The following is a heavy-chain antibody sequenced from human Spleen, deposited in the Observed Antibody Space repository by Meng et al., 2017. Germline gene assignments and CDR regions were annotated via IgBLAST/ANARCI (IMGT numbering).Heavy chain of an antibody. D-gene: IGHD3-9*01. CDR3: ARDSRYDILTGYRYFDY. Sequence: SETLSLTCTVSGGSISSGSYYWSWIRQPAGKGLEWIGRIYTSGSTNYNPSLKSRVTISVDTSKNQFSLKLSSVTAADTAVYYCARDSRYDILTGYRYFDYWGQGTLVTVSS. V-gene: IGHV4-61*02. CDR1: GGSISSGSYY. CDR2: IYTSGST. J-gene: IGHJ4*02.